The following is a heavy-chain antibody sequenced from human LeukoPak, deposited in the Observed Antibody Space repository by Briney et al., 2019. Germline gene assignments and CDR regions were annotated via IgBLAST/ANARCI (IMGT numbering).Heavy chain of an antibody. CDR1: GGSISSYY. V-gene: IGHV4-59*08. CDR3: ATGSNSHWGLDY. CDR2: IYYSGST. Sequence: SETLSLTCTVSGGSISSYYWSWIRQPPGKGLEWIGYIYYSGSTNYNPSLKSRVTISVDTSKNQFSLKLSSVTAADTAVYYCATGSNSHWGLDYWGQGTLVIVSS. J-gene: IGHJ4*02. D-gene: IGHD4-11*01.